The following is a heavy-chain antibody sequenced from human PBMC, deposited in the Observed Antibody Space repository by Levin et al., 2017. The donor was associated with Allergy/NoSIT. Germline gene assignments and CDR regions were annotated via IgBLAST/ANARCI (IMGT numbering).Heavy chain of an antibody. CDR2: IYYSGST. Sequence: SETLSLTCTVSGGSISSYYWSWIRQPPGKGLEWIGYIYYSGSTNYNPSLKSRVTISVDTSKNQFSLKLSSVTAADTAVYYCAMGSIAVAGYKGLGWFDPWGQGTLVTVSS. CDR1: GGSISSYY. D-gene: IGHD6-19*01. J-gene: IGHJ5*02. CDR3: AMGSIAVAGYKGLGWFDP. V-gene: IGHV4-59*01.